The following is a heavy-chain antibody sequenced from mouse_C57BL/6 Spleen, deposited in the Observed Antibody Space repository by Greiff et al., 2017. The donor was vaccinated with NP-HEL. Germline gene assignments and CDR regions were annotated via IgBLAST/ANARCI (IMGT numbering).Heavy chain of an antibody. CDR3: TAFYYGNPFAY. D-gene: IGHD2-1*01. V-gene: IGHV1-15*01. CDR1: GYTFTDYE. Sequence: VQLQQSGAELVRPGASVTLSCKASGYTFTDYEMHWVKQTPVHGLEWIGAIDPETGGTAYNQKFKGKAILTADKSSSTAYMELRSLTSEDSAVYCCTAFYYGNPFAYWGQGTLVTVSA. J-gene: IGHJ3*01. CDR2: IDPETGGT.